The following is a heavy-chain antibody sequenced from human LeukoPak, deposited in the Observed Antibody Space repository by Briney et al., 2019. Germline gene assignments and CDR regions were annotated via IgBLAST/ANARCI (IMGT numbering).Heavy chain of an antibody. CDR3: ARSVAARHKGDAFDI. D-gene: IGHD6-6*01. V-gene: IGHV1-69*06. CDR1: GGTFSSYA. J-gene: IGHJ3*02. CDR2: IIPIFGTA. Sequence: GASVKVSCKASGGTFSSYAISWVRQAPGQGLEWMGGIIPIFGTANYAQKFQGRVTITADKSTSTAYMELSSLRSEDTAVYYCARSVAARHKGDAFDIWGQGTMVTVSS.